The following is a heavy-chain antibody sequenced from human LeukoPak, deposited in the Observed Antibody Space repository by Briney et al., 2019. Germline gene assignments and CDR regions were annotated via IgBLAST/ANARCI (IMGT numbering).Heavy chain of an antibody. CDR1: GFTFSNNW. V-gene: IGHV3-7*01. CDR2: IKQDGSEK. D-gene: IGHD5-12*01. CDR3: ARERNGGYVPNLDS. Sequence: GGSLRLSCAASGFTFSNNWMTWVRQAPGKGLEWVANIKQDGSEKYYVDSVKGRFTISRDNAKTSLYLQVNSLRAEDTAVYYCARERNGGYVPNLDSWGQGTLVTVSS. J-gene: IGHJ4*02.